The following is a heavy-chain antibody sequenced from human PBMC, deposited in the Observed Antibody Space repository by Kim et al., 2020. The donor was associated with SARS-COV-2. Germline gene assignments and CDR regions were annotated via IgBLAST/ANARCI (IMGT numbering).Heavy chain of an antibody. J-gene: IGHJ1*01. Sequence: GGSLRLSCAASGFTFSSYAMHWVRQAPGKGLEWVAVISYDGSNKYYADSVKGRFTISRDNSKNTLYLQMNSLRAEDTAVYYCARDNGSPGYFQHWGQGTLVTVSS. CDR3: ARDNGSPGYFQH. CDR2: ISYDGSNK. V-gene: IGHV3-30-3*01. D-gene: IGHD2-15*01. CDR1: GFTFSSYA.